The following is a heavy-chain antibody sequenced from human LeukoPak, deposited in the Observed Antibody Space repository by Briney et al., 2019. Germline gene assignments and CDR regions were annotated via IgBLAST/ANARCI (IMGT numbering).Heavy chain of an antibody. CDR1: GFTFSSYW. V-gene: IGHV3-74*01. CDR3: ASQFSSAYYSTFGY. D-gene: IGHD3-22*01. CDR2: INSDGSST. Sequence: PGGSLRLSCAASGFTFSSYWMHWVRQAPGKGLVWVSRINSDGSSTSYADSVKGRFTISRDNAKNTLYLQMNSLRAEDTAVYYCASQFSSAYYSTFGYWGQGTLVNVCS. J-gene: IGHJ4*02.